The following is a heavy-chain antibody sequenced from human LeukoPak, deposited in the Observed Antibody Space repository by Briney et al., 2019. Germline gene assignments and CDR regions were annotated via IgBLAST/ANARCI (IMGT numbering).Heavy chain of an antibody. CDR2: INDSGNT. D-gene: IGHD3-10*01. Sequence: PSETLSLTCAVYGGSFNPYYWNWIRQSPGKGLEWIGEINDSGNTNYNPSLKSRVTISVDTSNNQFSLKLSSVAAADTAVYYCARGPASGCHFAWFDSWGQGILVTVSS. V-gene: IGHV4-34*01. CDR3: ARGPASGCHFAWFDS. CDR1: GGSFNPYY. J-gene: IGHJ5*01.